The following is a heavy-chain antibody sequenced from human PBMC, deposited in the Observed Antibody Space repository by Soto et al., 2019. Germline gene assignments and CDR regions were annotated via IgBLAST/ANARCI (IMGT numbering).Heavy chain of an antibody. D-gene: IGHD3-10*01. Sequence: PGGSLRLSCAASGFTFSSYAMSWVRQAPGKGLEWVSAISGSGGSTYYADSVKGRFTISRDNSKNTLYLQMNSLRAEDTAVYYCAKETNGSGSYYGGMDVWGQGTTVTVSS. CDR1: GFTFSSYA. CDR2: ISGSGGST. CDR3: AKETNGSGSYYGGMDV. V-gene: IGHV3-23*01. J-gene: IGHJ6*02.